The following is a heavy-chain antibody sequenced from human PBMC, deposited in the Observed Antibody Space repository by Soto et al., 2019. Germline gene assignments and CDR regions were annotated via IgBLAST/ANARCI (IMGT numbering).Heavy chain of an antibody. V-gene: IGHV3-53*01. CDR3: ARIITIFGVVGDWFDP. Sequence: LRLSCAASGFTFSSNYMSWVRQAPGKGLEWVSVIYSGGSTYYADSVKGRFTISRDNSKNTLYLQMNSLRAEDTAVYYCARIITIFGVVGDWFDPWGQGTLVTVSS. CDR2: IYSGGST. J-gene: IGHJ5*02. CDR1: GFTFSSNY. D-gene: IGHD3-3*01.